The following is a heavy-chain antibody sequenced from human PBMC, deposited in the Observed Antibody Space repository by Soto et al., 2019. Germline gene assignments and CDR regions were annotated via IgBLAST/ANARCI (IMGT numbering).Heavy chain of an antibody. CDR2: IIPFSGTA. CDR1: GGAFRNYA. CDR3: ASVYAVADTYFFGMGV. J-gene: IGHJ6*02. Sequence: QLQLVQSGAEVKKPGSSVKVACKASGGAFRNYAISWVRQAPGQGHEWMGGIIPFSGTANYPQKFQGRVTITADDSTSTAYMALSSLRSEDTAVYYCASVYAVADTYFFGMGVWGQGTTVTVSS. V-gene: IGHV1-69*01. D-gene: IGHD6-19*01.